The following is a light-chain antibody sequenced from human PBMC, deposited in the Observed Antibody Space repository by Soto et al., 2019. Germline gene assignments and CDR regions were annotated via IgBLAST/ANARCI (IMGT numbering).Light chain of an antibody. J-gene: IGLJ3*02. CDR2: DVS. Sequence: QSALTQPRSVSGSPGQSVTISCTGTSSDVGGYNYVSWYQQHPGKAPKLMIYDVSKRPSGVPDRFSGSKSGNTASLTISGLRAEDEADYYCCSYAGSYIAWVFGGGTKLTVL. CDR3: CSYAGSYIAWV. V-gene: IGLV2-11*01. CDR1: SSDVGGYNY.